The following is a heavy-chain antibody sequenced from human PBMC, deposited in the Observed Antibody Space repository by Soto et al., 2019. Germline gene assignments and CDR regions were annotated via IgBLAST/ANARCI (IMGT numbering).Heavy chain of an antibody. Sequence: ASVKVSCKASGYTFTSYGISWVRQAPGQGLEWMGWISAYNGNTNYAQKLQGRVTMTTDTSTRTAYMELRSLRSDDTAVYYCARDRDIAVAGRFDPWGQGTLVTVSS. CDR1: GYTFTSYG. J-gene: IGHJ5*02. CDR2: ISAYNGNT. D-gene: IGHD6-19*01. CDR3: ARDRDIAVAGRFDP. V-gene: IGHV1-18*01.